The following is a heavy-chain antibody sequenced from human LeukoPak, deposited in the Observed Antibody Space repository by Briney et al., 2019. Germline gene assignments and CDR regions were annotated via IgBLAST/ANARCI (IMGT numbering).Heavy chain of an antibody. Sequence: SETLSLTCTVSGGSISGYSWSWIRQSAAKGLEWIGRVYTSGNTNYNPSFKSRVTMSIDTSKKQFSLKLYSVTVADTAEYYCARGNDFWSGYYSRGWFDPWGQGTLVTVSS. J-gene: IGHJ5*02. CDR3: ARGNDFWSGYYSRGWFDP. CDR1: GGSISGYS. V-gene: IGHV4-4*07. CDR2: VYTSGNT. D-gene: IGHD3-3*01.